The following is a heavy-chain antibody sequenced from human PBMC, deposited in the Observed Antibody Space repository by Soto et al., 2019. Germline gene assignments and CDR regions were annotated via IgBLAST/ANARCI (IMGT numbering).Heavy chain of an antibody. CDR2: IYPSDSDV. V-gene: IGHV5-51*01. CDR1: GYSFTSYW. CDR3: ARIIADWYFDL. Sequence: PGESLKISCKGSGYSFTSYWTSWVRQMPGKDLEWMGIIYPSDSDVRYSPSFQGQVTMSADKSISTVYLQWNSLKASDTAMYYCARIIADWYFDLWGRGTLVTVSS. J-gene: IGHJ2*01. D-gene: IGHD3-16*02.